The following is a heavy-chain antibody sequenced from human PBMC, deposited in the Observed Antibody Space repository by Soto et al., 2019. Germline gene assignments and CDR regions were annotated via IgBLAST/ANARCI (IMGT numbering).Heavy chain of an antibody. D-gene: IGHD2-21*02. V-gene: IGHV4-4*01. CDR3: AREIVTAGGNNYFDP. Sequence: XGTLSLTCGVSGGTVTSSHWWGCVRQPPGRGLEWIGNVYHTGDTNFNPSLQSRVTFSVDKSNNQFSLRLTSVTAADTAVYFCAREIVTAGGNNYFDPWGPGTLVTVSS. CDR2: VYHTGDT. J-gene: IGHJ5*02. CDR1: GGTVTSSHW.